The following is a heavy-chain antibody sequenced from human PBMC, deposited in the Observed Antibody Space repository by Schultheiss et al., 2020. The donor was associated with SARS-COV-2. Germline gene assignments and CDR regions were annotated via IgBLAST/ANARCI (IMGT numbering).Heavy chain of an antibody. J-gene: IGHJ4*02. Sequence: SETLSLTCTVSGGSISSSSYYWGWIRQPPGKGLEWIGSIYYSGSTYYNPSLKSRVTISVDTSKNQFSLKLSSVTAADTAVYYCARAGNTAMAIDYWGQGTLVTVSS. CDR3: ARAGNTAMAIDY. V-gene: IGHV4-39*07. CDR1: GGSISSSSYY. D-gene: IGHD5-18*01. CDR2: IYYSGST.